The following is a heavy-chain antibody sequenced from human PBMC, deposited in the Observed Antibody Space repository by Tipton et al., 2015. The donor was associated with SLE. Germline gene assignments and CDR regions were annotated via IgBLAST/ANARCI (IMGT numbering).Heavy chain of an antibody. CDR1: GGSIGSHS. Sequence: TLSLTCSVSGGSIGSHSWSWIRQPPGKGLEWIGDIYYSGTTNYNPSLKSRVTISVGTSKNQVSLKLASVTAADTAVYYCARAPRRYDSSGYSLFGYWGQGTLVTVSS. CDR3: ARAPRRYDSSGYSLFGY. J-gene: IGHJ4*02. V-gene: IGHV4-59*11. CDR2: IYYSGTT. D-gene: IGHD3-22*01.